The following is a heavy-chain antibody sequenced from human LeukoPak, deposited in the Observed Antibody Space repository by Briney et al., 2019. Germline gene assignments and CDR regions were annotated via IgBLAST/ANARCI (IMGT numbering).Heavy chain of an antibody. V-gene: IGHV3-23*01. Sequence: GGSLRLSCAASGFIFSSYAMSWVRQAPGKGLEWVSAISGSGGSTYYADSVKGRFTISRDNSKNTLYLQMNSLRAEDTAVYYCAKGRGGDLNWFDXXXXXXXVTXXS. CDR1: GFIFSSYA. J-gene: IGHJ5*02. D-gene: IGHD2-21*01. CDR2: ISGSGGST. CDR3: AKGRGGDLNWFDX.